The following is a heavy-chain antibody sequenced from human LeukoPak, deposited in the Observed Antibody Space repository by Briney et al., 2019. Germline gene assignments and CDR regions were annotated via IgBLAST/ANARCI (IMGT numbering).Heavy chain of an antibody. Sequence: GGSLRLSCAASGYAFSSHGLTWVRQAPGKGLEWVATINGAGDHTVYAETVKGRFTISRDNSKNMLYLQMNTLRAEDTAVYYCAKEHYYDSSGYYSYYFDYWGQGTLVTVSS. CDR1: GYAFSSHG. CDR2: INGAGDHT. V-gene: IGHV3-23*01. J-gene: IGHJ4*02. D-gene: IGHD3-22*01. CDR3: AKEHYYDSSGYYSYYFDY.